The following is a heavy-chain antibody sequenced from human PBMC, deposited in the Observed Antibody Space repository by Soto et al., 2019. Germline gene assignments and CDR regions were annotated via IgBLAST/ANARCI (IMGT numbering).Heavy chain of an antibody. CDR1: GFTFSSYA. CDR2: ISYDGSNK. D-gene: IGHD1-26*01. CDR3: ARGRGDQGTWWEYFDY. Sequence: GGSLRLSCAASGFTFSSYAMHWVRQAPGKGLEWVAVISYDGSNKYYADSVKGRFTISRDNSKNTLYLQMNSLRAEDTAVYYCARGRGDQGTWWEYFDYWGQGTLVTVSS. J-gene: IGHJ4*02. V-gene: IGHV3-30-3*01.